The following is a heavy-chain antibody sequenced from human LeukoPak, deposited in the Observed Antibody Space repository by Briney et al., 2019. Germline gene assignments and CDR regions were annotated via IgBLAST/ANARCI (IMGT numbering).Heavy chain of an antibody. V-gene: IGHV1-24*01. CDR3: ARVVGSVAATYYFDY. D-gene: IGHD6-6*01. Sequence: APVKVSCKVSGYTLTELSMHWVRQAPGKGLEWMGGFDPEDGETIYAQKFQGRVTMTEDTSTDTAYMELSSLRSEDTAVYYCARVVGSVAATYYFDYWGQGTLVTVSS. CDR1: GYTLTELS. CDR2: FDPEDGET. J-gene: IGHJ4*02.